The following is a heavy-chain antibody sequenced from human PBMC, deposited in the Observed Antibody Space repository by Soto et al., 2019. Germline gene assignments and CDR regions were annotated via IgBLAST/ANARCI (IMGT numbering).Heavy chain of an antibody. V-gene: IGHV1-2*04. J-gene: IGHJ6*02. Sequence: ASVKVSCKASGYTFTGYYMHWVRQAPGQGLEWMGWINPNSGGTNYAQKFQGWVTMTRDTSISTAYMELSRLRSDDTAVYYCARSVVVVAATPDYYYYGMDVWGQGTTVTVSS. D-gene: IGHD2-15*01. CDR1: GYTFTGYY. CDR3: ARSVVVVAATPDYYYYGMDV. CDR2: INPNSGGT.